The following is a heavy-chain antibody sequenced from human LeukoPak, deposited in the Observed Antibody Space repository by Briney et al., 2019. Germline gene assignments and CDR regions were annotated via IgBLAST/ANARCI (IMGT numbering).Heavy chain of an antibody. J-gene: IGHJ4*02. V-gene: IGHV1-2*02. CDR2: ISPNSDDT. CDR3: ARGGFDY. CDR1: GYTFTGYY. Sequence: ASVKVSCKASGYTFTGYYLHWVRQAPGQGLEWMGWISPNSDDTNNAQKFRGRVNMTRDTSISTAYMELSRLRSDDTAIYYCARGGFDYWGQGTLVTVSS.